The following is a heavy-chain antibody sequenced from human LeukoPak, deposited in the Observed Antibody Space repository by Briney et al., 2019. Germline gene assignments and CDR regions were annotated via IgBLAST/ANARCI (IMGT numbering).Heavy chain of an antibody. CDR1: GYTFTGYY. V-gene: IGHV1-2*02. J-gene: IGHJ4*02. D-gene: IGHD3-10*01. CDR3: ARENYGSGSHLDY. CDR2: INPNSGGT. Sequence: GASVKVSCKASGYTFTGYYMHWVRQAPGQGLEWMGWINPNSGGTNYAQKFQGRVTMTRDTSIGTAYMELSRLRSDDTAVYYCARENYGSGSHLDYWGQGTLVTVSS.